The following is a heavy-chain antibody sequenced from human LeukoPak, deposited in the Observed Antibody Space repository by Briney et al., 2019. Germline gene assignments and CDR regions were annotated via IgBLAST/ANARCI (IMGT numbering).Heavy chain of an antibody. CDR2: IKGDGSHT. CDR3: VRDWDHFDFDS. CDR1: GFTFGNYW. Sequence: PGGSLRLSCAASGFTFGNYWMHWVRQAPGKGLVWVSRIKGDGSHTIYADSAKGRFTISRDNAKNTLYLQMKSLRAEDTAVYYCVRDWDHFDFDSWGQGTLVTVSS. J-gene: IGHJ5*01. D-gene: IGHD3-9*01. V-gene: IGHV3-74*01.